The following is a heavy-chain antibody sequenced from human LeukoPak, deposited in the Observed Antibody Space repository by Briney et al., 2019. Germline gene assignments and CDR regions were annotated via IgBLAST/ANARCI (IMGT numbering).Heavy chain of an antibody. V-gene: IGHV3-23*01. J-gene: IGHJ4*02. D-gene: IGHD6-19*01. CDR1: GFSVSSFG. CDR2: ISLNGETT. Sequence: GGSLRLSCAVSGFSVSSFGMSWVRQAPGKGLEWISAISLNGETTWYADSVQGRFTISRDNSKNTLYLQLTSLRAEDTAVYYCAQGFSSGWYPYSGQGSLVSVSS. CDR3: AQGFSSGWYPY.